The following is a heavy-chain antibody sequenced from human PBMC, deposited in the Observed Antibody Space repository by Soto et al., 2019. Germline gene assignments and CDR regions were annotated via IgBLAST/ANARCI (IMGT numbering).Heavy chain of an antibody. D-gene: IGHD5-12*01. CDR3: ARDLGSGYDPGDY. CDR1: GDIFSGYS. CDR2: IIPIFGTT. V-gene: IGHV1-69*14. J-gene: IGHJ4*02. Sequence: QVQLVQSGAEVKKPGSSVKVSCKTSGDIFSGYSISWVRQAPGQGLEWMGGIIPIFGTTNYAQRFHGRVTITADKSTITVHMELYSLKSEDTAVYYCARDLGSGYDPGDYWGQGTLVTVSS.